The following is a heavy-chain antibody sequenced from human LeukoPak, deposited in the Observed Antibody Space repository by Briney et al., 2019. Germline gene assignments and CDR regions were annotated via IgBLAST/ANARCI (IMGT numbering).Heavy chain of an antibody. CDR2: INPSGGST. CDR3: AREDIVVVVAATPSPFDP. Sequence: ASVKVSCKASGYTFTSYYMRWVRQAPGQGLEWMGIINPSGGSTSYAQKFQGRVTMTRDTSTSTVYMELSSLRSEDTAVYYCAREDIVVVVAATPSPFDPWGQGTLVTVSS. D-gene: IGHD2-15*01. CDR1: GYTFTSYY. V-gene: IGHV1-46*01. J-gene: IGHJ5*02.